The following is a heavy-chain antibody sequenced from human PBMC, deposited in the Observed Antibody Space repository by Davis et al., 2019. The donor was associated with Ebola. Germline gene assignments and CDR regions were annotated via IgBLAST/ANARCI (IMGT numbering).Heavy chain of an antibody. J-gene: IGHJ4*02. CDR3: ARSERVVGATGPLAFFDY. V-gene: IGHV4-59*08. CDR1: GGSFSGYY. CDR2: IYYSGST. Sequence: PSETLSLTCAVYGGSFSGYYWSWIRQPPGKGLEWIGYIYYSGSTNYNPSLKSRVTISVDTSKNQFSLKLSSVTAADTAVYYCARSERVVGATGPLAFFDYWGQGTLVTVSS. D-gene: IGHD1-26*01.